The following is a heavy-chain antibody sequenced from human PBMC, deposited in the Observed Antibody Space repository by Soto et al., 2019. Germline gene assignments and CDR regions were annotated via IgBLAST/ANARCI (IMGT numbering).Heavy chain of an antibody. CDR1: SGSINNYF. D-gene: IGHD2-2*01. CDR2: IYHSGGT. CDR3: ERYSSASCNPAYCCDY. Sequence: QVQLQESGPGLVKPSETLSLTCAVSSGSINNYFWGWIRQPPGKGLEWIGYIYHSGGTTYNPSLESRVAISIDTYKNQFFLNLHAVTAADTAVYYCERYSSASCNPAYCCDYWGQGTLVSVSS. J-gene: IGHJ4*02. V-gene: IGHV4-59*01.